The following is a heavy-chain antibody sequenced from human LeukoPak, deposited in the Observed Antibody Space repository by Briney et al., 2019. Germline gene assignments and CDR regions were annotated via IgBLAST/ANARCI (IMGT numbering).Heavy chain of an antibody. V-gene: IGHV4-30-4*02. Sequence: SETLSLTCTVSAESISNGDHCWSWLRQSPGNGLEWIGYINNRGSTYYNPSLKSRATISVDTSRNQFSLTLRSVTVADTAVYYCARYTAMVDFHALGFDIWGQGTMVTVSS. J-gene: IGHJ3*02. D-gene: IGHD5-18*01. CDR2: INNRGST. CDR3: ARYTAMVDFHALGFDI. CDR1: AESISNGDHC.